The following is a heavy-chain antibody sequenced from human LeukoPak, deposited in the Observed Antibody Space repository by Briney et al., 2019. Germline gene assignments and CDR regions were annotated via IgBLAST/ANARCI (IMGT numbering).Heavy chain of an antibody. Sequence: SVKVSCKASGGTFSSYAISWVRQAPGQGLEWMGRIIPILGIANYAQKFQGRVTITADKSTSTAYMELSSLRAEDTAVYFCAREMYGDYGFDYWGQGTLVTVSS. CDR1: GGTFSSYA. CDR3: AREMYGDYGFDY. D-gene: IGHD4-17*01. CDR2: IIPILGIA. J-gene: IGHJ4*02. V-gene: IGHV1-69*04.